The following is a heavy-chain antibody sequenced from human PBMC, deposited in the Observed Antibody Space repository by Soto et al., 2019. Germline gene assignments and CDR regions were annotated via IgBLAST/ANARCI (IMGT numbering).Heavy chain of an antibody. V-gene: IGHV4-39*01. Sequence: PSDTLSLTFTVSGGSISSISYYWGWIRQPPGKGLEWIGSIYYSGSTYYNPSLKSRVTISVDTSKNQFSLKLSSVTAADTAVYYCARDNSVDYGMDXWGQGTTVTVS. J-gene: IGHJ6*02. D-gene: IGHD1-1*01. CDR1: GGSISSISYY. CDR2: IYYSGST. CDR3: ARDNSVDYGMDX.